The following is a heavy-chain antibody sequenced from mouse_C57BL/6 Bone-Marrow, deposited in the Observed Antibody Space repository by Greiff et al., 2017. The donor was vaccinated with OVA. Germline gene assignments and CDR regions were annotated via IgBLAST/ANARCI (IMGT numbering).Heavy chain of an antibody. CDR1: GYSITSGYY. J-gene: IGHJ4*01. D-gene: IGHD2-3*01. CDR2: IRYDGSN. Sequence: VQLKESGPGLVKPSQSLSLTCSVTGYSITSGYYWNWIRQPPGNQLEWMGYIRYDGSNNYNPSLKNRIPIPPDTSKNQFFLKLNSVTTEDTATYYCATVYDGYYVGAMDYWGQGTSVTVSS. CDR3: ATVYDGYYVGAMDY. V-gene: IGHV3-6*01.